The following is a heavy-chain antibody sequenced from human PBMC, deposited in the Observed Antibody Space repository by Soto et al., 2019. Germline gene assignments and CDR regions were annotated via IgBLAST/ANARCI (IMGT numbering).Heavy chain of an antibody. D-gene: IGHD3-9*01. V-gene: IGHV4-59*01. CDR3: ARGVLRYFDWLNREGRYYYGMDA. Sequence: SESLSLTCTVAGGSISIYYWSWVRQPPGKGLEWIGYIYYSGSTNYNPSLKSRVTISVDTSKNQFSLKLSSVTAADTAVYYCARGVLRYFDWLNREGRYYYGMDAWGQGTPVPLSS. CDR1: GGSISIYY. J-gene: IGHJ6*02. CDR2: IYYSGST.